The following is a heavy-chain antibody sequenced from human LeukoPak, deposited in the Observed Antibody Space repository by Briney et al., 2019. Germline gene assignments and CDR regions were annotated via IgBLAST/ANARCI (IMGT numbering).Heavy chain of an antibody. J-gene: IGHJ4*02. D-gene: IGHD5-18*01. CDR2: IFAIFGTA. CDR3: ARGRGYSTSSPSDY. CDR1: GYTFTSYA. V-gene: IGHV1-69*06. Sequence: ASVKVSCKASGYTFTSYAINWVRQAPGQGLEWMGGIFAIFGTANYAQKFQGRVTITADKSTTTAYMELSSLRSEDTAVYFCARGRGYSTSSPSDYWGQGTLVTVSS.